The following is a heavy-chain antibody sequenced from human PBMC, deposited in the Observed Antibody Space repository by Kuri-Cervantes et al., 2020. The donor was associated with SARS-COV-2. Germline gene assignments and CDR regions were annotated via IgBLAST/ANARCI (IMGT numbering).Heavy chain of an antibody. V-gene: IGHV4-61*02. J-gene: IGHJ5*02. D-gene: IGHD1-26*01. Sequence: SCTVSGVSISSGDYYWSWIRQPAGGGLEWIGRIYSNGGTNYNPSLKSRVTISADTSKNQFSLKLRSVTAADTAVYYCASSGRSGTYSGWFDPWGQGALVTVSS. CDR1: GVSISSGDYY. CDR3: ASSGRSGTYSGWFDP. CDR2: IYSNGGT.